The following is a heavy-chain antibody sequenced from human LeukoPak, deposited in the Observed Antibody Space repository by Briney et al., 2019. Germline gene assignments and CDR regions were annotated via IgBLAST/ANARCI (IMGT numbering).Heavy chain of an antibody. V-gene: IGHV4-38-2*02. CDR3: ARGALTYYYDSSVSRRTGADAFDS. CDR1: GYSISSGYY. Sequence: SETLSLTCTVSGYSISSGYYWGWIRQPPGKGLEWIGSIYHSGSTYYNPSLKSRVTISVDTSKNQFSLKLSSVTAADTAVYYCARGALTYYYDSSVSRRTGADAFDSWGQGTMVTVSS. J-gene: IGHJ3*02. CDR2: IYHSGST. D-gene: IGHD3-22*01.